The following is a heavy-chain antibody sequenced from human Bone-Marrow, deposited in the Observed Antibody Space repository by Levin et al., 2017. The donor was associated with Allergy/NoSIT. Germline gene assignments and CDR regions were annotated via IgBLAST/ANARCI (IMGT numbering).Heavy chain of an antibody. Sequence: SQTLSLTCTVSGGSISSGGYYWSWIRQHPGKGLEWIGYIYYSGSTYYNPSLKSRVTISVDTSKNQFSLKLSSVTAADTAVYYCARDKSMGTLFDPWGQGTLVTVSS. CDR1: GGSISSGGYY. V-gene: IGHV4-31*03. J-gene: IGHJ5*02. CDR2: IYYSGST. D-gene: IGHD5-18*01. CDR3: ARDKSMGTLFDP.